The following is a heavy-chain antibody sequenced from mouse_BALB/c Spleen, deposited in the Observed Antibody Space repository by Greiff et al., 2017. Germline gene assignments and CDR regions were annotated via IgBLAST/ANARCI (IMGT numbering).Heavy chain of an antibody. Sequence: EVQLKESGGGLVKPGGSLKLSCAASGFTFSSYAMSWVRQTPEKRLEWVASISSGGSTYYPDSVKGRFTISRENARNMLNLQMSSLRSEDTAMYYCARETTDWFAYWGQGTLVTVSA. J-gene: IGHJ3*01. CDR2: ISSGGST. V-gene: IGHV5-6-5*01. D-gene: IGHD2-12*01. CDR3: ARETTDWFAY. CDR1: GFTFSSYA.